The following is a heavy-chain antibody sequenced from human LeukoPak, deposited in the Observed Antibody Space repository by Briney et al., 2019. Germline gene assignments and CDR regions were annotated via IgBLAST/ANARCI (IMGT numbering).Heavy chain of an antibody. D-gene: IGHD5-24*01. CDR1: GFTFGDYA. CDR3: TSFTLGWLKSEYYLDY. CDR2: IRSKAYGGTT. V-gene: IGHV3-49*03. Sequence: GGSLRLSCTASGFTFGDYAMSWFRQAPGKGLEWVGFIRSKAYGGTTEYAASVKGRFTISRDDSKSIAYLQMNSLKTEDTALYYCTSFTLGWLKSEYYLDYGAREPWSPSPQ. J-gene: IGHJ4*02.